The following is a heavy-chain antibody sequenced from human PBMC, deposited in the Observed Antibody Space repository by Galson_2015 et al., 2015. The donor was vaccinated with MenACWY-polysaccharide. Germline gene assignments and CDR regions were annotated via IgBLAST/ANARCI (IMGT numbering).Heavy chain of an antibody. CDR3: ARGLRRGFGELLTGHYYGMDV. CDR2: ISYDGSNK. CDR1: GFTFSSYA. J-gene: IGHJ6*02. V-gene: IGHV3-30-3*01. D-gene: IGHD3-10*01. Sequence: SLRLSCAASGFTFSSYAMHWVRQAPGKGLEWVAVISYDGSNKYYADSVKGRFTISRDNSKNTLYLQMNSLRAENTAVYYCARGLRRGFGELLTGHYYGMDVWGQGTTVTVSS.